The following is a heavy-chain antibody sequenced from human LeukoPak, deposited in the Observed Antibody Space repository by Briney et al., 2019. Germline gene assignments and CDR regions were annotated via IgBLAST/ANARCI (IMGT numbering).Heavy chain of an antibody. CDR3: ARLGWGGYGSGSRESDFDY. CDR2: IDHSGSN. D-gene: IGHD3-10*01. V-gene: IGHV4-34*01. J-gene: IGHJ4*02. CDR1: GGSFSGYY. Sequence: SETLSLTCAVYGGSFSGYYWSWIRQPPGKGLEWIGEIDHSGSNNSSPSLKSRVTISVDTSKNQFSLTLTKVTAADTAVYYCARLGWGGYGSGSRESDFDYWGQGTLVTVSS.